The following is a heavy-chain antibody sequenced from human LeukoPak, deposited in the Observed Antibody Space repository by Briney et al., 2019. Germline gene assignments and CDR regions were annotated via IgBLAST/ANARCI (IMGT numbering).Heavy chain of an antibody. CDR3: ARGPVLGTRPYYFDY. Sequence: SETLSLTCAVYGGSFSGYYWSWIRQPPGEGLEWIGEINHSGSTNYNPSLKSRVTISVDTSKNQFSLKLSSVTAADTAVYYCARGPVLGTRPYYFDYWGQGTLVAVSS. CDR1: GGSFSGYY. D-gene: IGHD7-27*01. V-gene: IGHV4-34*01. CDR2: INHSGST. J-gene: IGHJ4*02.